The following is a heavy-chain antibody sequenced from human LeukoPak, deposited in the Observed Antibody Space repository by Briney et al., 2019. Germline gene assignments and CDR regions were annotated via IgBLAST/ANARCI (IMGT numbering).Heavy chain of an antibody. CDR3: ARPYYDILTGPIVGAFDI. CDR2: IYYSGGT. Sequence: SETLSLTCTVSGGSISSSSYYWGWIRQPPGKGLEWIGSIYYSGGTYYNPSLKSRVTISVDTSKNQFSLKLSSVTAADTAVYYCARPYYDILTGPIVGAFDIWGQGTMVTVSS. CDR1: GGSISSSSYY. V-gene: IGHV4-39*01. J-gene: IGHJ3*02. D-gene: IGHD3-9*01.